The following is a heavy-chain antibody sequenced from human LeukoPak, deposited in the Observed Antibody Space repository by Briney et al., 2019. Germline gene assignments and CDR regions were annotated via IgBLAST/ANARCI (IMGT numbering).Heavy chain of an antibody. J-gene: IGHJ5*02. CDR3: ASQRQWDWFDP. D-gene: IGHD2-8*01. V-gene: IGHV3-48*04. Sequence: PGGSLRLSCVTSGFTFSRYWMTWVRQAPGKGLEWVSYISSTSSTIDYADSVKGRFTISRDNAKNSLFLQMNSLRVDDTAVYYCASQRQWDWFDPWGQGTLVTVSS. CDR2: ISSTSSTI. CDR1: GFTFSRYW.